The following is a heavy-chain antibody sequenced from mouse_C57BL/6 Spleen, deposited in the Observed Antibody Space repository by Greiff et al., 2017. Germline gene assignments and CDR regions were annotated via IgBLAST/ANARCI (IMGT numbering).Heavy chain of an antibody. Sequence: EVKVVESGGGLVQPGASLRLSCAASGFTFTDYYMSWVRQPPGKAPEWLALIRHKANGYTPEYTASVKGRFTISRDNSQNNLYLQMNTLRAEDSATCYCVKVYDGYSADVWGTGTTVTVSS. V-gene: IGHV7-4*01. CDR2: IRHKANGYTP. J-gene: IGHJ1*03. D-gene: IGHD2-3*01. CDR1: GFTFTDYY. CDR3: VKVYDGYSADV.